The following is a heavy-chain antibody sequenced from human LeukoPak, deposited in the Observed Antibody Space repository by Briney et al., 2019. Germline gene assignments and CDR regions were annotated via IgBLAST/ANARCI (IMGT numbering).Heavy chain of an antibody. CDR1: GFTASNNY. J-gene: IGHJ4*02. D-gene: IGHD2-21*01. V-gene: IGHV3-66*01. CDR3: ATGVPGAYRIIY. CDR2: IYSGGST. Sequence: GGSLRLACAASGFTASNNYMSWVRHAQGKGLEWVSVIYSGGSTYYADSVKGRFTISRDNSKNTLYLQMNSLRAEDTAVYYCATGVPGAYRIIYWGQGTLVTVSS.